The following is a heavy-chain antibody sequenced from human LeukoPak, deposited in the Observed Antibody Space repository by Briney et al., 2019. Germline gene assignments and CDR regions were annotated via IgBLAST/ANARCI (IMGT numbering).Heavy chain of an antibody. V-gene: IGHV3-23*01. CDR1: GFTFSSYA. D-gene: IGHD3-3*01. Sequence: GGSLRLSCAASGFTFSSYAMSWVHQAPGKGLEWVSAISGSGGSTYYADSVKGRFTISRDNSKNTLYLQMNSLRAEDTAVYYCAKVDSPYFWSGYYTATGFDYWGQGTLVTVSS. J-gene: IGHJ4*02. CDR3: AKVDSPYFWSGYYTATGFDY. CDR2: ISGSGGST.